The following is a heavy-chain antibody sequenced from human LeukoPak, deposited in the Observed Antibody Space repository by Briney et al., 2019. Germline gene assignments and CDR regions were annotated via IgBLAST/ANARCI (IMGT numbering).Heavy chain of an antibody. CDR1: GFTFSSYS. CDR3: GRGNSGSTETPDY. CDR2: ISSSSNTI. Sequence: GGSLRLSCAASGFTFSSYSMNWVRQAPGKGLEWVSYISSSSNTIYYADSVKGRFTISRDNAKNSLYLQMNSLRAEDTAVYYCGRGNSGSTETPDYWGQGTLVTVSS. D-gene: IGHD1-26*01. V-gene: IGHV3-48*01. J-gene: IGHJ4*02.